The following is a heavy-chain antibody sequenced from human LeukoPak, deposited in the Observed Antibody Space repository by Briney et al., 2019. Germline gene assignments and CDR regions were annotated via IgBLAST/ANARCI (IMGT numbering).Heavy chain of an antibody. CDR2: INHSGST. J-gene: IGHJ4*02. V-gene: IGHV4-34*01. Sequence: SETLSLTCAVYGGSFSGYYWSWIRQPPGKGLEWIGEINHSGSTNYNPSLKSRVTISVDTSKNQFSLKLSSVTAADTAVYYCARHFPYCSGGSCYFRGYYFDYWGQGTLVTVSS. D-gene: IGHD2-15*01. CDR3: ARHFPYCSGGSCYFRGYYFDY. CDR1: GGSFSGYY.